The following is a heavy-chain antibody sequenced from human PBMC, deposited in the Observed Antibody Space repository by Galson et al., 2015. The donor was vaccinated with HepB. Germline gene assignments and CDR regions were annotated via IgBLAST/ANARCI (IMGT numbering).Heavy chain of an antibody. CDR1: GVTFDDYA. CDR3: AKDIQGGVSFWYFDL. D-gene: IGHD2-8*02. J-gene: IGHJ2*01. CDR2: ISWNSGTI. V-gene: IGHV3-9*01. Sequence: SLRLSCAASGVTFDDYAMHWVRQAPGEGLEGVSGISWNSGTIGYADSVKGRFSSSRDNAKNSLYLQMGSLRAVDTAVYYCAKDIQGGVSFWYFDLWGRGTLVTVSS.